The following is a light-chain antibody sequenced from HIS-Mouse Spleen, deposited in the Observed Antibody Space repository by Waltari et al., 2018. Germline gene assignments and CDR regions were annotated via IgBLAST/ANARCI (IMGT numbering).Light chain of an antibody. J-gene: IGLJ2*01. Sequence: SYELTQPPSVSVSPGQTARITCSGEALPKKYAYWYQLKSGQAPVLVIYEDSKRPSGIPERFSGSSSGTMATLTISGAQVEDEADYYCYSTDSSGNHRVFGGGTKLTVL. CDR1: ALPKKY. V-gene: IGLV3-10*01. CDR2: EDS. CDR3: YSTDSSGNHRV.